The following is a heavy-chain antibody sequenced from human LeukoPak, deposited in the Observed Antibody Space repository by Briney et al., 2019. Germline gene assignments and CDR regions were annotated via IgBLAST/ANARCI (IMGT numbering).Heavy chain of an antibody. CDR1: GYTFTSYA. Sequence: ASVKVSCKASGYTFTSYAMHWVRQAPGQRLEWTGWINAGNGNTKYSQKFQGRVTITRDTSASTAYMELSSLRSEDTAVYYCASSVVAAGYYYYYGMDVWGQGTTVTVSS. D-gene: IGHD2-15*01. J-gene: IGHJ6*02. CDR2: INAGNGNT. V-gene: IGHV1-3*01. CDR3: ASSVVAAGYYYYYGMDV.